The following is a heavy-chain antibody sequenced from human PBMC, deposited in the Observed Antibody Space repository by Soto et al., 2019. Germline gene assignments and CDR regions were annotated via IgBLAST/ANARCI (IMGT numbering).Heavy chain of an antibody. CDR1: GGSISSYY. D-gene: IGHD3-10*01. J-gene: IGHJ6*02. V-gene: IGHV4-39*01. Sequence: PSETLSLTCTVSGGSISSYYWSWIRQPPGKGLEWIGSIYYSGSTYYNPSLKSRVTISVDTSKNQSSLKLSSVTAADTAVYYCARARMVRGIIYYYGMDVSGQGTKVTVSS. CDR3: ARARMVRGIIYYYGMDV. CDR2: IYYSGST.